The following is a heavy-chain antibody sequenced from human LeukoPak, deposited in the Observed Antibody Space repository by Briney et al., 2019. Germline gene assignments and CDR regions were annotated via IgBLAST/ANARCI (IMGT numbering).Heavy chain of an antibody. CDR1: GGSISSYY. V-gene: IGHV4-59*01. D-gene: IGHD3-9*01. CDR2: IYYSGST. CDR3: AGLTGYGGVFDY. Sequence: PSETLSLTCTVSGGSISSYYWSWIRQPPGKGLEWIGYIYYSGSTNYNPSLKSRVTISVDTSKNQFSLKLSSVTAADTAVYYCAGLTGYGGVFDYWGQGTLVTVSS. J-gene: IGHJ4*02.